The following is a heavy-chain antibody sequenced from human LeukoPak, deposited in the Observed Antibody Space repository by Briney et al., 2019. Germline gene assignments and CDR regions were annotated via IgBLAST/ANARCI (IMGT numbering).Heavy chain of an antibody. V-gene: IGHV4-39*01. D-gene: IGHD3-22*01. CDR1: GASISSSSYY. J-gene: IGHJ4*02. CDR3: ARHVDSSGYYEGDYFDY. CDR2: IYYSGSP. Sequence: AETLSLTRTVSGASISSSSYYSGWVRQPPGKGLEWIVTIYYSGSPSSNPSLKSRVTISVATSKNPCSLKLSSVTAADTAVYYCARHVDSSGYYEGDYFDYWGQGTLVT.